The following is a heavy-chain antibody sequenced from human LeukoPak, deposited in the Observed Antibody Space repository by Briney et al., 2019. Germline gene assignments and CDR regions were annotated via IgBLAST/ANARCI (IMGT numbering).Heavy chain of an antibody. CDR1: GYTFTSYG. CDR3: ARDQLSGSYSLYYYYGMDV. J-gene: IGHJ6*02. CDR2: IIPILGIA. V-gene: IGHV1-69*04. Sequence: SVKVSCKASGYTFTSYGISWVRQAPGQGLEWMGRIIPILGIANYAQKFQGRVTITADKSTSTAYMELSSLRSEDTAVYYCARDQLSGSYSLYYYYGMDVWGQGTTVTVSS. D-gene: IGHD1-26*01.